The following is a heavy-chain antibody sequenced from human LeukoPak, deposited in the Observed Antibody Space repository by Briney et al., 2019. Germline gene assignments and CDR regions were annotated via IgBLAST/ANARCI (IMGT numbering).Heavy chain of an antibody. CDR2: INPNSGGT. J-gene: IGHJ6*03. Sequence: VASVKVSCKASGYTFTGYYMHWVRQAPGQGLEWMGWINPNSGGTNYAQKFQGRVTVTRDTSISTAYMELSRLRSDDTAVYYCARDPYSSSWPYYYYMDVWGKGTTVTVSS. CDR1: GYTFTGYY. CDR3: ARDPYSSSWPYYYYMDV. V-gene: IGHV1-2*02. D-gene: IGHD6-13*01.